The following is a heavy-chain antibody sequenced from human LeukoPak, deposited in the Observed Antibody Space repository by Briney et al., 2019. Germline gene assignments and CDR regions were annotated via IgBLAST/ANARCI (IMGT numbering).Heavy chain of an antibody. CDR3: ASIDYGDY. J-gene: IGHJ4*02. Sequence: ASVKVSCKAFGYTFTSYAMHWVRQAPGQRLEWMGWINAGNGNAKYLQKFQGRVTFTRDTSASTAYMELSSLRSEDTAVYYCASIDYGDYWGQGTLVTVSS. CDR2: INAGNGNA. D-gene: IGHD2-15*01. CDR1: GYTFTSYA. V-gene: IGHV1-3*01.